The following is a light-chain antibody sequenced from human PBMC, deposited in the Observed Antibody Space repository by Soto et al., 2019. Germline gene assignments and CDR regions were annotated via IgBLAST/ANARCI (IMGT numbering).Light chain of an antibody. V-gene: IGLV2-8*01. J-gene: IGLJ1*01. Sequence: QSVLTQPPSASGSPGQSVTISCTGTSSDVGGYNYVSWYQQHPGKAPKLMIYEVSKRPSGVPDRFSGSKSGSTASLTVSGLQAEDEADYYCCSYAGSNNFPYVFGTGTKVPS. CDR2: EVS. CDR1: SSDVGGYNY. CDR3: CSYAGSNNFPYV.